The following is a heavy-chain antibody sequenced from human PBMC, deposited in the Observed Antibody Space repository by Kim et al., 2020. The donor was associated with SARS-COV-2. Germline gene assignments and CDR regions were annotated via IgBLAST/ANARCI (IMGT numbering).Heavy chain of an antibody. D-gene: IGHD6-13*01. J-gene: IGHJ4*02. CDR3: ARRIAAAGILDY. V-gene: IGHV4-39*01. Sequence: SETLSLTCTVSGGSISSSSYYWGWIRQPPGKGLEWIGSIYYSGSTYYNPSLKSRVTISVDTSKNQFSLKLSSVTAADTAVYYCARRIAAAGILDYWGQGT. CDR2: IYYSGST. CDR1: GGSISSSSYY.